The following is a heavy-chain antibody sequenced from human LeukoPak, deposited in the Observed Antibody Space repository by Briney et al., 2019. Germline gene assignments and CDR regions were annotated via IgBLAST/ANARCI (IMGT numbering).Heavy chain of an antibody. J-gene: IGHJ4*02. CDR2: ISGDGDST. Sequence: GGSLRLSCAASGFTFDDYAMHWVRQAPGKGLEWVSLISGDGDSTYYADSVKGRFTISRDNSKNSLYLQMNSLRTEDTALYYCAKDSTMAGGLSYWGQGTLVTVPS. CDR1: GFTFDDYA. CDR3: AKDSTMAGGLSY. D-gene: IGHD3-10*01. V-gene: IGHV3-43*02.